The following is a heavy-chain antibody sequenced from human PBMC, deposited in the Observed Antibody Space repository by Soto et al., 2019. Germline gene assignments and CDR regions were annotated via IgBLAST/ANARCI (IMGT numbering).Heavy chain of an antibody. D-gene: IGHD1-26*01. V-gene: IGHV3-9*01. CDR2: INWNSRSI. CDR3: VKDRSSVGAIGGLFDY. J-gene: IGHJ4*02. CDR1: GFNFDDYG. Sequence: EVQLVESGGGLVQPGRSLRLSCAASGFNFDDYGMHWVRQAPGKGPELVSGINWNSRSIDYAASMKGRFTISRDKSKNSLFLQMNSLSAEDTAWYSCVKDRSSVGAIGGLFDYWGQGTLVTISS.